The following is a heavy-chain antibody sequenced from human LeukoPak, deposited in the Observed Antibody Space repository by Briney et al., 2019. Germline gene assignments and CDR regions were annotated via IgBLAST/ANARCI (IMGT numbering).Heavy chain of an antibody. CDR2: IYYSGST. CDR1: GGSISSTSYY. Sequence: SETLSLTCTVSGGSISSTSYYWGWIRQPPGKGLEWIGSIYYSGSTYYNPSLKSRVTISVDTSKNQFSLKLSSATAADTAVYYCARIKYYASGRPDVFDIWGQGTMVTVSS. CDR3: ARIKYYASGRPDVFDI. V-gene: IGHV4-39*07. D-gene: IGHD3-10*01. J-gene: IGHJ3*02.